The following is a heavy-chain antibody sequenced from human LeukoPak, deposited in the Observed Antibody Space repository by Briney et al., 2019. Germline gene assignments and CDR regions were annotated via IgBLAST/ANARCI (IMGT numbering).Heavy chain of an antibody. CDR2: ISAYNGNT. CDR1: GYTFTSYG. V-gene: IGHV1-18*04. D-gene: IGHD2-2*01. CDR3: ARARSRWGYCSSTSCYSHFDY. Sequence: ASVKVSCKASGYTFTSYGISWVRQAPGQGREWMGWISAYNGNTNYAQKLQGRVTMTTDTSTSTAYMELRSLRSDDTAVYYCARARSRWGYCSSTSCYSHFDYWGQGTLVTVSS. J-gene: IGHJ4*02.